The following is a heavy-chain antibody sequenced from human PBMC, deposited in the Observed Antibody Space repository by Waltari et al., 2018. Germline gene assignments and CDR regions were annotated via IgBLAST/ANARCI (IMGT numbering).Heavy chain of an antibody. CDR1: GFSVGDYI. V-gene: IGHV3-43*01. D-gene: IGHD2-21*01. J-gene: IGHJ4*02. CDR3: AKQLYCGDNCYGNYFDY. CDR2: IKGEGDKE. Sequence: ARLEESGGGSVQVGGSLRLSCRVSGFSVGDYIFHWLRKVPGKGLEWGALIKGEGDKELPADSVKGRFTISNDKRTNSLFLQMDSLRRDDTGFYFCAKQLYCGDNCYGNYFDYLGQGTLVTVSS.